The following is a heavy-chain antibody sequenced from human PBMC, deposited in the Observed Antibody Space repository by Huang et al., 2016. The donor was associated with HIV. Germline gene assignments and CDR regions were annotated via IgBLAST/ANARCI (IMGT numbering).Heavy chain of an antibody. D-gene: IGHD2-21*01. CDR1: GYTLTELS. V-gene: IGHV1-24*01. CDR3: ATGFDTYYDI. J-gene: IGHJ3*02. CDR2: FAPEQGET. Sequence: QVQLVQSGAEVKKPGASVKVSCKVSGYTLTELSRHWVRQAPGKGLEGMGGFAPEQGETNYAQNFQGRVTMTEDTSTDTAYMELNSLRSEDTAVYYCATGFDTYYDIWGQGTMVIASS.